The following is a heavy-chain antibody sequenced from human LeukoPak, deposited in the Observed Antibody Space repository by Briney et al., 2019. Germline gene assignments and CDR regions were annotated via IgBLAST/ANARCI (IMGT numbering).Heavy chain of an antibody. D-gene: IGHD6-6*01. CDR1: GFTFSTYS. CDR3: ARDEYSSSPGYFDY. V-gene: IGHV3-21*01. Sequence: GGSLRLSCAASGFTFSTYSMNWVRQAPGKGLEWVSSISTRSSYIHYADSVKGRFTISRDNAKNSLYLQMNSLRAEDTAVYYCARDEYSSSPGYFDYWGQGTLVTVSS. CDR2: ISTRSSYI. J-gene: IGHJ4*02.